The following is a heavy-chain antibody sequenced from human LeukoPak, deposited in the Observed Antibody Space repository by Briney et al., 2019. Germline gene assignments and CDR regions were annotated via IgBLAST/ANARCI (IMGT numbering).Heavy chain of an antibody. CDR3: ASDISTGGDWDDAFDI. V-gene: IGHV3-7*01. J-gene: IGHJ3*02. D-gene: IGHD3-9*01. Sequence: PVGSLRLSCAASGFTFISYWMSSVPQALGEGLEWVSNIKQNGSEKYYVDSVTGRFTISRDNAKNSLYLQMNSLRAEDTAVYYCASDISTGGDWDDAFDIWGQGTMVTVSS. CDR1: GFTFISYW. CDR2: IKQNGSEK.